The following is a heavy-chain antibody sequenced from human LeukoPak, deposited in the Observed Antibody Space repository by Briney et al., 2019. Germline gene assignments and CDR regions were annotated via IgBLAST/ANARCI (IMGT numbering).Heavy chain of an antibody. CDR1: GFTFSDYY. CDR3: ARDFYGMVAATSAFDI. CDR2: ISSSGSTI. D-gene: IGHD2-15*01. V-gene: IGHV3-11*01. Sequence: GGSLRLSCAASGFTFSDYYMSWIRQAPGKGLEWVSYISSSGSTIYYADSVKGRFTISRDNAKNSLYLQMNSLRAEDTAVYYCARDFYGMVAATSAFDIWGQGTMVTVSS. J-gene: IGHJ3*02.